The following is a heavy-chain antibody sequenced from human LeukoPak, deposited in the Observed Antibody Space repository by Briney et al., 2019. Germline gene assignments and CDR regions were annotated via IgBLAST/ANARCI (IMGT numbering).Heavy chain of an antibody. CDR2: INHSGST. CDR1: GGSFSGYY. J-gene: IGHJ4*02. CDR3: ARGQGRIAAAGNHYFDY. V-gene: IGHV4-34*01. D-gene: IGHD6-13*01. Sequence: SETLSLTCAVYGGSFSGYYWSWIRQPPGKGLEWIGEINHSGSTNYNPSLKSRVTISVDTSKNQFSLKLSSVTAADTAVYYCARGQGRIAAAGNHYFDYWGQGTLVTVSS.